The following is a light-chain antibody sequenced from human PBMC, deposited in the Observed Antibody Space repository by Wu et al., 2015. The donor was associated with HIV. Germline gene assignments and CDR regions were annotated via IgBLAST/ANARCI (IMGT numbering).Light chain of an antibody. Sequence: DIQMTQSPSTLSASVGDRVTTTCRASQSISVWLAWYQQKPGKAPKLLIYKASNLEGGVPSRFSGSGSGTEFTLTISSLQPDDFATYFCQQYERYPTFGQGTKVELK. CDR3: QQYERYPT. CDR2: KAS. V-gene: IGKV1-5*03. J-gene: IGKJ1*01. CDR1: QSISVW.